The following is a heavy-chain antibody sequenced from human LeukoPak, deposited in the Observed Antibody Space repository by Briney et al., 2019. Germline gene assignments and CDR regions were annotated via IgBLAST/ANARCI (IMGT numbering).Heavy chain of an antibody. Sequence: PSETLSLTCAVYGGSFSGYYWSWIRQPPGKGLEWIGEINHSGSTNYNPSLKSRVTISVDTSKNQFSLKLSSVTAADTAVYYCARTGQSITIFGVVTNWFDPWGQGTLVTVSS. J-gene: IGHJ5*02. V-gene: IGHV4-34*01. CDR1: GGSFSGYY. D-gene: IGHD3-3*01. CDR3: ARTGQSITIFGVVTNWFDP. CDR2: INHSGST.